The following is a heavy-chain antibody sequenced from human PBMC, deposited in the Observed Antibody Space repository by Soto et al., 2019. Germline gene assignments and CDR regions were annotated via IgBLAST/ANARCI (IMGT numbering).Heavy chain of an antibody. V-gene: IGHV1-24*01. CDR1: GYSVAELS. J-gene: IGHJ5*02. D-gene: IGHD7-27*01. CDR3: ARWGSPLTDQWQPALRS. CDR2: FDPEDGEI. Sequence: QVQLVQSGAEVKKPGASVKVSCKVSGYSVAELSIQWVRQATVKGLEWMGGFDPEDGEIAYAQKSQGIVPVHEYTCTDTANKEQRSLRSADRAGYYCARWGSPLTDQWQPALRSWGQGTLVTVSS.